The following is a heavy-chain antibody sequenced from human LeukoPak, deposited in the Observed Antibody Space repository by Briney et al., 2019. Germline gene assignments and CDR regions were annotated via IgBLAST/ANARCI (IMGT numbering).Heavy chain of an antibody. CDR2: INHSGGT. V-gene: IGHV4-34*01. J-gene: IGHJ3*02. D-gene: IGHD1-1*01. CDR1: DGSFSGYY. CDR3: ARDQVGGTWFSPDAFDI. Sequence: PSETLSLTCAVYDGSFSGYYWSWIRQPPGKGLEWIGEINHSGGTNYNPSLKSRVTISLDTSKSQFSLKVRYVTAEDTAVYYCARDQVGGTWFSPDAFDIWGQGTMVTVSS.